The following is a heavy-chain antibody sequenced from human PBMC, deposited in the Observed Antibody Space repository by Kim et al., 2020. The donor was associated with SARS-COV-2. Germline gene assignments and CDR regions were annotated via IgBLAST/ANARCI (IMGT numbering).Heavy chain of an antibody. V-gene: IGHV1-3*01. Sequence: NTRDSQAFQGRVTITRDTSARTAYMELSSLRSEDTAVYYCARVGGDGADYWGQGTLVTVSS. J-gene: IGHJ4*02. D-gene: IGHD3-16*01. CDR3: ARVGGDGADY. CDR2: NT.